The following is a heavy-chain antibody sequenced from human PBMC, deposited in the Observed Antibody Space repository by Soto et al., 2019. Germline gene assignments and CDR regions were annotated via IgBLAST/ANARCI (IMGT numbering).Heavy chain of an antibody. J-gene: IGHJ3*02. D-gene: IGHD3-10*01. V-gene: IGHV3-9*01. CDR3: AKEGYYYDAFDI. CDR1: GFTFDDYA. CDR2: ISWNSGSI. Sequence: SLRLSCAASGFTFDDYAMHWVRQAPGEGLEWVSGISWNSGSIGYADSVKGRFTISRDNAKNSLYLQMNSLRAEDTALYYCAKEGYYYDAFDIWGQGTMVTVSS.